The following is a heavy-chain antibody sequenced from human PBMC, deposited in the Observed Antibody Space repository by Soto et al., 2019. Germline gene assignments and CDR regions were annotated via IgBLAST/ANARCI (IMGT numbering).Heavy chain of an antibody. CDR1: GTSTSYY. CDR3: ARPFYGGNPGYAFDI. CDR2: IYHSGST. D-gene: IGHD4-17*01. J-gene: IGHJ3*02. V-gene: IGHV4-39*01. Sequence: LQLQESGPGLVRPSETLSLTCTVSGTSTSYYWAWIRQPPGEGPEWIGTIYHSGSTYYNPSLKSRVTISIDTSKNQFSLTLTSVTASDTASYYCARPFYGGNPGYAFDIWGQGTMVTVSS.